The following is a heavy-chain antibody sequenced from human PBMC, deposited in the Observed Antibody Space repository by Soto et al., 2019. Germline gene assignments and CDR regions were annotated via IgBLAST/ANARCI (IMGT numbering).Heavy chain of an antibody. J-gene: IGHJ4*02. D-gene: IGHD3-10*01. CDR3: AIRGLSKSEVRGYFDY. CDR2: IGSSGLDV. Sequence: LRLSFVDSVFTFSRYAMTWVRQAPGKGLEYVSSIGSSGLDVYYAHSVKGRFTISRDNSKNTLFMQMNSLRVEDTAVYYCAIRGLSKSEVRGYFDYWGRGTLVTVSS. V-gene: IGHV3-23*01. CDR1: VFTFSRYA.